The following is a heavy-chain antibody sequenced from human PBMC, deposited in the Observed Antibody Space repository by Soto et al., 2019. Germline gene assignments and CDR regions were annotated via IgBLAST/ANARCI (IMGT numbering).Heavy chain of an antibody. Sequence: QVQLVQSGAEVKKPGASVKVSCKASGYTFTSFGISWVRQAPGQGLEWVGWISDYNGNRNYAQNLQGRVTMTTDTSTSTAYMELRSLRSDDTAVYYCARDSLSSAWAPLFDIWGQGTLVTVSS. V-gene: IGHV1-18*01. D-gene: IGHD6-19*01. CDR2: ISDYNGNR. CDR1: GYTFTSFG. J-gene: IGHJ4*02. CDR3: ARDSLSSAWAPLFDI.